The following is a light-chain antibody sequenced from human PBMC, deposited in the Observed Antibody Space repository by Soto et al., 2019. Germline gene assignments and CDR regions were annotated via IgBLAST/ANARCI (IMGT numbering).Light chain of an antibody. CDR2: DVS. Sequence: SALTQPASVSGSAGQSITISCTGASSDVGGYNYVSWYQQHPGKAPKLMIYDVSNRPSGVSNRFSGSKSGNTASLTISGLQAEDVADYYCSSYTSSSTVVFGGGTKLIVL. CDR3: SSYTSSSTVV. CDR1: SSDVGGYNY. V-gene: IGLV2-14*01. J-gene: IGLJ2*01.